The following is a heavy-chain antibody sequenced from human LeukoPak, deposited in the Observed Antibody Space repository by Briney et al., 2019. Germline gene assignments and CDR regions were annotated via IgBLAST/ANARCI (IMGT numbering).Heavy chain of an antibody. Sequence: ASVKVSCKASGHTFTSYGISWVRQAPGQGLEWMGWISAYNGNTNYAQKLQGRVTMTTDTSTSTAYMELRSLRSDDTAVYYCARDQWFGELVNYYYYYIDGWGKGTTVTVSS. CDR3: ARDQWFGELVNYYYYYIDG. CDR1: GHTFTSYG. V-gene: IGHV1-18*01. J-gene: IGHJ6*03. D-gene: IGHD3-10*01. CDR2: ISAYNGNT.